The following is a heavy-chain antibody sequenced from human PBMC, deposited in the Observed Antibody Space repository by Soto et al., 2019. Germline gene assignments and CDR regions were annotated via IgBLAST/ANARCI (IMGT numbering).Heavy chain of an antibody. D-gene: IGHD3-3*02. J-gene: IGHJ5*01. CDR2: IKSDGSTT. V-gene: IGHV3-74*01. CDR3: ARAQQPAAFNNW. CDR1: GFTFSGYW. Sequence: GGSLRLCCAASGFTFSGYWMHWVRHVPGKGLVWVSRIKSDGSTTSYADSVKGRFTISRDNVKNILYLEMNNLRAEDTGVYRCARAQQPAAFNNW.